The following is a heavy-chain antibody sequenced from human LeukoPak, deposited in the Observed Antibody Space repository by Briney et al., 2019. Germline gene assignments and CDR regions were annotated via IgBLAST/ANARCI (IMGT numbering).Heavy chain of an antibody. V-gene: IGHV3-21*01. CDR2: ISSSSRSYI. J-gene: IGHJ4*02. CDR1: GFTFSNAW. Sequence: GGSLRLSCAASGFTFSNAWMSWVRQAPGKGLEWVSSISSSSRSYIYYADSVKGRFTISRDNAKNSLYLQMNSLRAEDTAVYYCARASTWNDLKGWGQGTLVTVSS. D-gene: IGHD1-1*01. CDR3: ARASTWNDLKG.